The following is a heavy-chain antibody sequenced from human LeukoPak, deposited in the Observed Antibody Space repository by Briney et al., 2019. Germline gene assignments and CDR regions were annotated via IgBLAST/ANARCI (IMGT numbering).Heavy chain of an antibody. Sequence: PGGSLRLSCADSGFTFSRYAMHWGRPAPGKRLEWGAVISYDGSNKYYADSVKGRFTISRDNSKNTLYLQMISLRAEDTAVYYCARAGYYGSGSYPRLSYYGMDVWGQGPTVTVSS. CDR3: ARAGYYGSGSYPRLSYYGMDV. CDR2: ISYDGSNK. CDR1: GFTFSRYA. J-gene: IGHJ6*02. D-gene: IGHD3-10*01. V-gene: IGHV3-30-3*01.